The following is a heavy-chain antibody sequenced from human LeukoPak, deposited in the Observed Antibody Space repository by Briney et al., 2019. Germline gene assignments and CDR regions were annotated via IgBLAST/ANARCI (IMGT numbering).Heavy chain of an antibody. D-gene: IGHD1-1*01. Sequence: ASVKVSCTASGYTFTGYYMHWVRQAPGQGLEWMGWINPNSGGTNYSQKFQGRVTMARATSISTAYMELSRLRSDDTAVYYCARRYWVGTPAFDIWGQGTMVTVSS. CDR3: ARRYWVGTPAFDI. V-gene: IGHV1-2*02. J-gene: IGHJ3*02. CDR1: GYTFTGYY. CDR2: INPNSGGT.